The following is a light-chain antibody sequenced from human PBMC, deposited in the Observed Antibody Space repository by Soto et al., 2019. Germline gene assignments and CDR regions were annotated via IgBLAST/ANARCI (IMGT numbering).Light chain of an antibody. CDR2: GSS. CDR3: QLHGSSPPYT. CDR1: QSVSNNY. Sequence: EVVLTQSPGTLSLSPGERATLSCRASQSVSNNYFAWYQQKPGQAPRLPIFGSSDRATGIPDRFSGSGSRTDFTLTISRLEPEDFAVYYCQLHGSSPPYTFGQGTKLEIK. V-gene: IGKV3-20*01. J-gene: IGKJ2*01.